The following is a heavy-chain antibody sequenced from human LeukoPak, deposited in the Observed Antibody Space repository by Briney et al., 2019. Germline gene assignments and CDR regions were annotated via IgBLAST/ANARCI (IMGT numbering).Heavy chain of an antibody. V-gene: IGHV3-9*01. D-gene: IGHD4-11*01. CDR3: AKDRLDVVTTDFDY. J-gene: IGHJ4*02. CDR2: ISWSSGSI. CDR1: GFTFDDYA. Sequence: GGSLRLSCAASGFTFDDYAMHWVRQAPGKGLEWVSGISWSSGSIGYADSVKGRFTISRDNAKNSLYLQMNSLRAEDTALYYCAKDRLDVVTTDFDYWGQGTLVTVSS.